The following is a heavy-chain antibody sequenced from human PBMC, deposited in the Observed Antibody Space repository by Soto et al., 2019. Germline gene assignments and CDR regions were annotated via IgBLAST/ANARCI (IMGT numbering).Heavy chain of an antibody. V-gene: IGHV3-23*01. D-gene: IGHD3-10*01. CDR1: GFTFSSYA. J-gene: IGHJ4*02. CDR2: ISGSGGST. Sequence: EVQLLESGGGLVQPGGSLRLSCAASGFTFSSYAMSWVRQAPGKGLEWVSAISGSGGSTYYADSVKGRFTISRDNSKNTLYLQMNSLRAEDTPVYYCAKDSAPYYYGSGSGYFDYWGQGTLVTVSS. CDR3: AKDSAPYYYGSGSGYFDY.